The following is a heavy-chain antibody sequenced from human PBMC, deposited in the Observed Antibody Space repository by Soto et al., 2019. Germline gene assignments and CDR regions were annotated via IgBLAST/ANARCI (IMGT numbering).Heavy chain of an antibody. CDR3: AKELAAVQLVPYYYYGMDV. Sequence: PGGSMRLSCVASGFTFSSYGMHWVRQAPGKGLEWVAFISYDGSNKYYADSVKGRFTISRYNSKNTLYLQMNSLRAEDTAVYYCAKELAAVQLVPYYYYGMDVWGQGTTVTVSS. CDR1: GFTFSSYG. CDR2: ISYDGSNK. D-gene: IGHD6-6*01. J-gene: IGHJ6*02. V-gene: IGHV3-30*18.